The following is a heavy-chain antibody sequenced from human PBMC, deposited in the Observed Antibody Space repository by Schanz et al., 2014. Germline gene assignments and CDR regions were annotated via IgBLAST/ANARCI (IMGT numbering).Heavy chain of an antibody. CDR2: INTGSNYI. J-gene: IGHJ4*02. Sequence: VQLVDSGGGLVKPGGSLRLSCAASGFSFSDYYMSWIRQAPGKGLEWISFINTGSNYINYADSVKGRFTISRDNSKNTVYIQMNSLRTEHTAVYYCARGGPAYYFDDWGQGTLVTVSS. V-gene: IGHV3-11*06. CDR3: ARGGPAYYFDD. CDR1: GFSFSDYY.